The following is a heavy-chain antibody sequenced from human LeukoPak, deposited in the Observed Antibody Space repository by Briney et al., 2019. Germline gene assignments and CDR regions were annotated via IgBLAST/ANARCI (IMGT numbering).Heavy chain of an antibody. Sequence: GGSLRFSCAASGFTVSSSYMSWVRQAPGKGLEWVSVIYSGGSTYYADSVKGRFTISRDNSKNTPYLQMNSLRAEDTAVYYCARDRTYDYYDSSGSMNYGMDVWGQGTTVTVSS. J-gene: IGHJ6*02. CDR3: ARDRTYDYYDSSGSMNYGMDV. D-gene: IGHD3-22*01. CDR1: GFTVSSSY. CDR2: IYSGGST. V-gene: IGHV3-66*02.